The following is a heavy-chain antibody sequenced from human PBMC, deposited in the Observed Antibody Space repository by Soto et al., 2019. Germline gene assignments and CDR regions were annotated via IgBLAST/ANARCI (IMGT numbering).Heavy chain of an antibody. CDR1: GGSLSGYY. D-gene: IGHD1-7*01. CDR3: ARVGTGTTAL. CDR2: INHSGST. Sequence: TLSLTCAVYGGSLSGYYWSWIRQPPGKGLEWIGEINHSGSTNYNPPLKSRVTISVDTSKNQFSLKLSSVTAAGTAVYYCARVGTGTTALWGQGTLVTVSS. V-gene: IGHV4-34*01. J-gene: IGHJ4*02.